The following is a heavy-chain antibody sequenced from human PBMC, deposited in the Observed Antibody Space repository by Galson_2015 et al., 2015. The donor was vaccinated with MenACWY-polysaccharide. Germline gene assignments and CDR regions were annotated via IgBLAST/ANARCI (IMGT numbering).Heavy chain of an antibody. Sequence: QSGAEVKKPGESLKISCKGSGYSFTSYWIDWVRQTPGKGLEWMGIIYPGDSDSKYSPSFQGQVTMSVDKSITTAYLQWSSLKASDTATYFCARRGTLHSDYWGQGALVTVSS. CDR1: GYSFTSYW. CDR2: IYPGDSDS. CDR3: ARRGTLHSDY. V-gene: IGHV5-51*01. J-gene: IGHJ4*02. D-gene: IGHD3-10*01.